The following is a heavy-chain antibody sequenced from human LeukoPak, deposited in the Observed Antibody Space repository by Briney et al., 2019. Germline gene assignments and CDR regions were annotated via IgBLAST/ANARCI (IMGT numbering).Heavy chain of an antibody. CDR3: ARDVNNYFDY. J-gene: IGHJ4*02. Sequence: GGSLRLSCAASGFTFSSYAMHWVRQAPGKGLEWVAVISHDSTYQAYADSVKGRFTISRDDSKNTLYVQMNSLRSEDTAFYYCARDVNNYFDYWGLGTLVTVS. V-gene: IGHV3-30*04. CDR1: GFTFSSYA. CDR2: ISHDSTYQ.